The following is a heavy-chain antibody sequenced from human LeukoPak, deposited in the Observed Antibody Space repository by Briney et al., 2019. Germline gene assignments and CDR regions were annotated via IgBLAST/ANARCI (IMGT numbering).Heavy chain of an antibody. D-gene: IGHD3-10*01. CDR3: ARDSYGSGSYYPTPDY. V-gene: IGHV3-13*01. Sequence: GGSLRLSCAASGFTFSSYDMHWVRQATGKGLEWVSAIGTAGDTYYPGSVKGRFTISRDNAKNTLYLQMNSLRAEDTAVYYCARDSYGSGSYYPTPDYWGQGTLVTVSS. CDR1: GFTFSSYD. CDR2: IGTAGDT. J-gene: IGHJ4*02.